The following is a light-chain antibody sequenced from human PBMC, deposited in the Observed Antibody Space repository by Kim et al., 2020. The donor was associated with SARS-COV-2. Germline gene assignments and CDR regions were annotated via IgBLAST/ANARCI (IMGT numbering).Light chain of an antibody. CDR1: SAPLHDTY. V-gene: IGLV6-57*03. J-gene: IGLJ2*01. CDR2: DAD. CDR3: QSYNRDNVL. Sequence: KPVPLPCPPSSAPLHDTYVQLYQPLPRGVPTTVIYDADQRPSGVSDRFSGSIDNSSNSASLPISGLRTEDEADYYCQSYNRDNVLFGGGTQLTVL.